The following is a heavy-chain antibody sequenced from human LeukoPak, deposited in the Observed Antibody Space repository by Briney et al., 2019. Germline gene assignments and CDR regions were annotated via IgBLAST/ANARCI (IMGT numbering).Heavy chain of an antibody. D-gene: IGHD3-10*01. CDR2: IYYSGST. Sequence: DPSETLSLTCTVSGGSISSYYWSWIRQPPGKGLEWIGYIYYSGSTNYNPSLKSRVTISVDTSKNQFSLKLSSVTAADTAVYYCARHGAFRRLWYYGMDVWGQGTTVTVSS. V-gene: IGHV4-59*08. CDR1: GGSISSYY. CDR3: ARHGAFRRLWYYGMDV. J-gene: IGHJ6*02.